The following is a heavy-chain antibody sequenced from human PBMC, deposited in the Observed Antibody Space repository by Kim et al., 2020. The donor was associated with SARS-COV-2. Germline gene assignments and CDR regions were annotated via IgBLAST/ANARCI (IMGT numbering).Heavy chain of an antibody. CDR1: GFTFSGSA. D-gene: IGHD4-17*01. CDR2: IRSKANSYAT. Sequence: GGSLRLSCAASGFTFSGSAMHWVRQASGKGLEWVGRIRSKANSYATAYAASVKGRFTISRDDSKNTAYLQMNSLKTEDTAVYYCTRDFDGVADYGDYGYYYYYYGMDVWGQGTTVTVSS. J-gene: IGHJ6*02. CDR3: TRDFDGVADYGDYGYYYYYYGMDV. V-gene: IGHV3-73*01.